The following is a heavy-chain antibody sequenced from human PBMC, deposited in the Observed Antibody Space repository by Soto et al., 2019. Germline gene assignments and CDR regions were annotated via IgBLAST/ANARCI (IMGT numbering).Heavy chain of an antibody. Sequence: ASVKVSCKASGYTFTSYYMHWVRQAPGQGLEWMGIINPSGGSTSYAQKFQDRVTMTRDTSTSTVYMELSSLRSEDTAVYYCARDRGYDGYYYYGMDVWGQGTTVTVSS. CDR2: INPSGGST. CDR3: ARDRGYDGYYYYGMDV. V-gene: IGHV1-46*01. J-gene: IGHJ6*02. D-gene: IGHD5-12*01. CDR1: GYTFTSYY.